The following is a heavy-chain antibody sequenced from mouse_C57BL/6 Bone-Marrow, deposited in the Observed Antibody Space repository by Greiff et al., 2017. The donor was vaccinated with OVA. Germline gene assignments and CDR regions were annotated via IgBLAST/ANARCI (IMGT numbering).Heavy chain of an antibody. Sequence: QVQLQQSGAELARPGASVKLSCKASGYTFTSYGISWVKQRTGQGLEWIGEIYPRSGNTYYNEKFKGKATLTADKSSSTAYMERRSLTSEDSAVYFCARGGYGYDGPFAYWGQGTLVTVSA. CDR2: IYPRSGNT. CDR1: GYTFTSYG. CDR3: ARGGYGYDGPFAY. D-gene: IGHD2-2*01. V-gene: IGHV1-81*01. J-gene: IGHJ3*01.